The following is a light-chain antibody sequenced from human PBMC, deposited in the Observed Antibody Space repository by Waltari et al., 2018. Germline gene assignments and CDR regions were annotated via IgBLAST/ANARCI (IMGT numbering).Light chain of an antibody. CDR1: QSVSSN. CDR2: GAS. Sequence: EIVMTQSPATLSVSPGERATLSCRASQSVSSNLAWYQQKPGQAPRLLIYGASTRATGIPARFSGSGSGTEFTLSISSLQSEDFAVYYCQQYNNWWTFGQGTRLKSN. V-gene: IGKV3-15*01. J-gene: IGKJ1*01. CDR3: QQYNNWWT.